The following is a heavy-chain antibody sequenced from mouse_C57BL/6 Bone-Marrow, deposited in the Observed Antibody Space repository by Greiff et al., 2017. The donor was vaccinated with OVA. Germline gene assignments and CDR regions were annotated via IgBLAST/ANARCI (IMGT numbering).Heavy chain of an antibody. CDR2: FYPGSGSI. V-gene: IGHV1-62-2*01. CDR3: AKGGYGNYAMDY. Sequence: LVESGAELVKPGASVKLSCKASGYTFTEYTIHWVKQRSGQGLEWIGWFYPGSGSIKYNEKFKDKATLTADKSSSTVYIELSRLTSEDSAVYFCAKGGYGNYAMDYWGQGTSVTVSS. D-gene: IGHD2-10*02. J-gene: IGHJ4*01. CDR1: GYTFTEYT.